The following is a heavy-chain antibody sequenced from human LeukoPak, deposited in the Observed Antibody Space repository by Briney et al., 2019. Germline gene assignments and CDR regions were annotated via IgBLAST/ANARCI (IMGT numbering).Heavy chain of an antibody. CDR2: IYTSGST. V-gene: IGHV4-4*07. Sequence: PSETLSLTCTVSGGSISSYYWSWIRQPAGKGLEWIGRIYTSGSTNYNPSLKSRVTMSVDTSKNQFSLKLSSVTAADTAVYYCATSDYYDSSGYYFNYWGQGTLVTVSS. CDR1: GGSISSYY. D-gene: IGHD3-22*01. J-gene: IGHJ4*02. CDR3: ATSDYYDSSGYYFNY.